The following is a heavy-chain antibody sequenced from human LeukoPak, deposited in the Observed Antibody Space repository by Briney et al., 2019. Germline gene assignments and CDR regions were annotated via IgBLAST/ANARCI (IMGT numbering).Heavy chain of an antibody. CDR1: GGTFSSYA. CDR3: ARAEQWL. D-gene: IGHD6-19*01. V-gene: IGHV1-2*06. CDR2: INPNSGGT. Sequence: ASVKVSCKASGGTFSSYAISWARQAPGQGLEWMGRINPNSGGTNYAQKFQGRVTMTRDTSISTAYMELSRLRSDDTAVYYCARAEQWLWGQGTLVTVSS. J-gene: IGHJ4*02.